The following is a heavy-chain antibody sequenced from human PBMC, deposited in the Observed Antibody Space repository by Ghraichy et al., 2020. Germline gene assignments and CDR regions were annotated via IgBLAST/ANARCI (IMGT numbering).Heavy chain of an antibody. V-gene: IGHV3-74*01. CDR3: ARDIYYDILTGPLPPPDYYGMDV. J-gene: IGHJ6*02. CDR1: GFTFSSYW. D-gene: IGHD3-9*01. Sequence: GGSLRLSCAASGFTFSSYWMHWVRQAPGKGLVWVSRINSDGSSTSYADSVKGRFTISRDNAKNTLYLQMNSLRAEDTAVYYCARDIYYDILTGPLPPPDYYGMDVWGQGTTVTVSS. CDR2: INSDGSST.